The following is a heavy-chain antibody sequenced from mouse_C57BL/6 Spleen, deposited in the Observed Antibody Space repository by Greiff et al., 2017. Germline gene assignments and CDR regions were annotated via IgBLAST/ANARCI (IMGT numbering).Heavy chain of an antibody. Sequence: EVMLVESGGGLVKPGGSLKLSCAASGFTFSSYAMSWVRQTPEKRLEWVATISDGGSYTYYPDNVKGRFTISRDNAKNNLYLQMSHLKSEDTAMYYCARDRPDYYAMDYWGQGTSVTVSS. CDR1: GFTFSSYA. CDR3: ARDRPDYYAMDY. V-gene: IGHV5-4*01. J-gene: IGHJ4*01. CDR2: ISDGGSYT.